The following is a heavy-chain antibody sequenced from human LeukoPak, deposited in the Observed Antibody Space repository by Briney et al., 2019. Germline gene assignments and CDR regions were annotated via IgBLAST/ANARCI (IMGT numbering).Heavy chain of an antibody. CDR3: ARRVTMTTVTGGLNWFDP. CDR2: ISAYNGNT. Sequence: VASVKVSCKASGYTFTSYGISWVRQAPGQGLEWMGWISAYNGNTNYAQKLQGGVTMTTDTSTSTAYMELRSLRSDDTAVYYCARRVTMTTVTGGLNWFDPGGQGTLVTVSS. D-gene: IGHD4-17*01. V-gene: IGHV1-18*01. CDR1: GYTFTSYG. J-gene: IGHJ5*02.